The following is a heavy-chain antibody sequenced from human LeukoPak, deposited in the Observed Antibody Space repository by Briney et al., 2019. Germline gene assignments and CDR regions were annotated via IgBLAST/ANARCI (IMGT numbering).Heavy chain of an antibody. CDR2: ISYDGSNK. Sequence: GGSLRLSCAASGFTFSSYAMHWVRQAPGKGLEWVAVISYDGSNKYYADSVKGRFTISRDNSKNTLYLQMNSLRAEDTAVYYCARPLYHYDSSGLFDYWGQGTLVTVSS. CDR1: GFTFSSYA. D-gene: IGHD3-22*01. CDR3: ARPLYHYDSSGLFDY. J-gene: IGHJ4*02. V-gene: IGHV3-30-3*01.